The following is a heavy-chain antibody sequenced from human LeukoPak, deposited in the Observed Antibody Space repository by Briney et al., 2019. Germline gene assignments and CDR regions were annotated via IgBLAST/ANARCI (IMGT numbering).Heavy chain of an antibody. CDR3: AREGHSSSSLDY. J-gene: IGHJ4*02. V-gene: IGHV1-69*01. D-gene: IGHD6-6*01. Sequence: SVKVSCKASGGTFSSYAISWVRQAPGQGLEWMGGIIPIFGTANYAQKFQGRVTITADESTSTAHMELSSLRSEDTAVYYCAREGHSSSSLDYWGQGTLVTVSS. CDR2: IIPIFGTA. CDR1: GGTFSSYA.